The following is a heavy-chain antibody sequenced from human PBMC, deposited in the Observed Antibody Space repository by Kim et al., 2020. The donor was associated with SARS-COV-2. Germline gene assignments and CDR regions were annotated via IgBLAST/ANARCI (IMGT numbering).Heavy chain of an antibody. CDR1: GGTFSSYA. Sequence: SVKVSCKASGGTFSSYAISWVRQAPGQGLEWMGGILPIFGTANYAQKFQGRVTITADESTSTAHMELSSLRSEGTAVYYCARALSYYGLVSEFHYWAQG. V-gene: IGHV1-69*13. CDR2: ILPIFGTA. D-gene: IGHD3-10*01. CDR3: ARALSYYGLVSEFHY. J-gene: IGHJ4*02.